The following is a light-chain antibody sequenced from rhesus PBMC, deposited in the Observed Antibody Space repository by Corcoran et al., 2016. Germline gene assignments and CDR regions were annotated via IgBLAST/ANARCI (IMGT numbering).Light chain of an antibody. V-gene: IGKV1-37*01. J-gene: IGKJ1*01. CDR1: QGISSY. Sequence: DIQMTQSPSSLSASVGDRVTITCRASQGISSYLAWYQQKPGKAPKPLIYYASNLESGVPSRFSGRGYGTEFTLTISSLQPEDFATYYCQQYNSDPWTFGQGTKVEIK. CDR2: YAS. CDR3: QQYNSDPWT.